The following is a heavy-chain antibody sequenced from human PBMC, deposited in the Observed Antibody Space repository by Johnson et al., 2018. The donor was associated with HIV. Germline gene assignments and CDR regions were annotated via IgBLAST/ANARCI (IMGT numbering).Heavy chain of an antibody. V-gene: IGHV3-30-3*02. Sequence: QVQLVESGGGVVQPGGSLRLSCAASGFTFSSYAMHWVRQAPGKGLEWVAVISYDGSNKYYADSVKGRFTISRDNSKNTLYLQMNSLRAEDTAVYYCAKPEGAQFLGSYGAFDIWGQGTMVTVSS. CDR1: GFTFSSYA. J-gene: IGHJ3*02. CDR2: ISYDGSNK. CDR3: AKPEGAQFLGSYGAFDI. D-gene: IGHD5-18*01.